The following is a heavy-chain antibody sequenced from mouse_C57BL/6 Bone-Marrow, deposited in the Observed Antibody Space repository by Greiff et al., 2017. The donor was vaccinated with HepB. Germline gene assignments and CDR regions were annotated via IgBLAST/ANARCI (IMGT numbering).Heavy chain of an antibody. Sequence: QVQLQQSGAELARPGASVKLSCKASGYTFTSYGISWVKQRTGQGLEWIGEIYPRSGNTYYNEKFKGKATLTADKSSSTAYMGLRSLTSEDSAVYFCARDYYYGSSYVWFAYWGQGTLVTVSA. CDR2: IYPRSGNT. J-gene: IGHJ3*01. CDR3: ARDYYYGSSYVWFAY. CDR1: GYTFTSYG. D-gene: IGHD1-1*01. V-gene: IGHV1-81*01.